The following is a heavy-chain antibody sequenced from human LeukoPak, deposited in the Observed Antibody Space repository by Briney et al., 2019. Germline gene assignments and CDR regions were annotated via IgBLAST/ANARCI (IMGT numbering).Heavy chain of an antibody. CDR1: GFTFSNHG. D-gene: IGHD3-10*01. CDR3: AKVMARGVTSSPDY. V-gene: IGHV3-30*02. J-gene: IGHJ4*02. Sequence: GGYLRLSCAEPGFTFSNHGIHWVRQAPGKGLEWVAFIRYDGNNKYHADSVKGRFTISRDNSKNTLYLQMNSLRAEDTAVYYCAKVMARGVTSSPDYWGQGTLVTVSS. CDR2: IRYDGNNK.